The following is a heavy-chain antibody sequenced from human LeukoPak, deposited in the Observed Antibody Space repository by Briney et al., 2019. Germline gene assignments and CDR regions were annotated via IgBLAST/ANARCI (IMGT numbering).Heavy chain of an antibody. CDR3: AHYYDSSGYFRD. CDR2: IYWDDYK. Sequence: SGPTLVKPTHPLTPTCTFTRFSLSTCGVGVGWIRQPAVKTLEGLALIYWDDYKRYRPYLKSRLTITKDTSKNQVVLTMTNMDPVDTATYYCAHYYDSSGYFRDWGQGTLVTVSS. J-gene: IGHJ4*02. V-gene: IGHV2-5*02. CDR1: RFSLSTCGVG. D-gene: IGHD3-22*01.